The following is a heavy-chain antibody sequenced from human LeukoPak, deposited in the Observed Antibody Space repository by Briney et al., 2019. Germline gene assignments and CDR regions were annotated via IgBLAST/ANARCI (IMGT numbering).Heavy chain of an antibody. CDR3: ARMYYYGSGSYQYYYYYGMDV. CDR1: GGSFSGYY. J-gene: IGHJ6*02. V-gene: IGHV4-34*01. Sequence: SETLSLTCAVYGGSFSGYYWSWIRQPPGKGLEWIGEINHSGSTNYNPSLKSRVTISVDTSKNQFSLKLSSVTAADTAVYYCARMYYYGSGSYQYYYYYGMDVWGQGTTVTVSS. D-gene: IGHD3-10*01. CDR2: INHSGST.